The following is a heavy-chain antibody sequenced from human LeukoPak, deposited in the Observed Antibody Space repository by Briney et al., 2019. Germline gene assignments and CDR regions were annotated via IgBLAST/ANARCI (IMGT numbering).Heavy chain of an antibody. CDR3: AKPFGSISSRSVYFDY. CDR1: GFTFSSYE. D-gene: IGHD3-3*01. CDR2: ISSSGSTI. Sequence: AGGSLRLSCAASGFTFSSYEMNWVRQAPGKGLEWVSYISSSGSTIYYADSVKGRFTISRDNNKNSLFLQMNSLRTEDTALYYCAKPFGSISSRSVYFDYWGQGTLVTVSS. V-gene: IGHV3-48*03. J-gene: IGHJ4*02.